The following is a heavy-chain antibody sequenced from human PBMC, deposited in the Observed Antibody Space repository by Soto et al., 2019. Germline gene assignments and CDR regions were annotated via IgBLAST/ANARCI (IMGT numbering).Heavy chain of an antibody. J-gene: IGHJ6*02. CDR3: SSSAGRSVDFFYYNGMDV. CDR2: VYTSDYT. V-gene: IGHV4-4*08. Sequence: SETLSLTCSVSGASIRSYYWHWLRQPPGMGLEWIGYVYTSDYTRYSSSLKSRVTKSVDTSKSQLYLRLNSVTAADTALYYCSSSAGRSVDFFYYNGMDVWGQGTTVTVSS. CDR1: GASIRSYY. D-gene: IGHD5-12*01.